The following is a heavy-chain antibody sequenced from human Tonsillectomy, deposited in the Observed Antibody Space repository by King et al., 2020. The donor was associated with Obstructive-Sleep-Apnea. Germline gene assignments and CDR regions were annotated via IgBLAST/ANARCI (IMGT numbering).Heavy chain of an antibody. CDR2: IKSKTDGGTT. D-gene: IGHD3-3*01. CDR1: GFTFNNAW. CDR3: TTSLRPGAGLRSLFDY. V-gene: IGHV3-15*01. J-gene: IGHJ4*02. Sequence: VQLVESGGGLVKPGGSLRLSCAASGFTFNNAWMSWVRQAPGKGLEWVGRIKSKTDGGTTDYAAPLKGSFTISRDESKNTLYLQMNTLKTEDTAVFYCTTSLRPGAGLRSLFDYWGQGTLVTVSS.